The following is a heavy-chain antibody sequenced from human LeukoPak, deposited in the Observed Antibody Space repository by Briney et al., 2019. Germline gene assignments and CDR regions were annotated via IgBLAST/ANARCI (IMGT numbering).Heavy chain of an antibody. V-gene: IGHV3-23*01. J-gene: IGHJ4*02. CDR1: RFTVSSYT. D-gene: IGHD2-15*01. CDR2: VSGSGGTT. CDR3: VKEARYCNGGSCYAVLDY. Sequence: AGSLRLSSAASRFTVSSYTMTGVGPAPARGLEWVSAVSGSGGTTYYTASVKGGFTISRDNSKNTLYLQMNSLRVEDTAVYYCVKEARYCNGGSCYAVLDYWGQGTLVTVSS.